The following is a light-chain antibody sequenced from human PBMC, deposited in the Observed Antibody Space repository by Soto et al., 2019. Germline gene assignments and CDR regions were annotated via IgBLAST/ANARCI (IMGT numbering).Light chain of an antibody. CDR3: QLYGSSPWT. Sequence: EIVLTQPPGTLSLSPGDRATLYCGASQSVSSSNLAWYQQKRGQSPRLLIYGASSRATGIPDRFSGSGSGPDFTLTISRLEPEDFAVYFCQLYGSSPWTFGQGTKVDIK. CDR1: QSVSSSN. V-gene: IGKV3-20*01. CDR2: GAS. J-gene: IGKJ1*01.